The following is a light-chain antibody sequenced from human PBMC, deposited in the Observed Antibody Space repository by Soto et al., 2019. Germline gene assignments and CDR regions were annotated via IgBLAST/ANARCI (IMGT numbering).Light chain of an antibody. Sequence: EIVLTQSPATLSLSPGERATLSCRASQSVSSYLAWYQQKPVQAPRLLIYDASNRATGIPARFSGSGSGTDFTLTISSLEPEDFAVYYCQQRSNWPRYTFGQWTKLEIK. CDR2: DAS. CDR1: QSVSSY. CDR3: QQRSNWPRYT. V-gene: IGKV3-11*01. J-gene: IGKJ2*01.